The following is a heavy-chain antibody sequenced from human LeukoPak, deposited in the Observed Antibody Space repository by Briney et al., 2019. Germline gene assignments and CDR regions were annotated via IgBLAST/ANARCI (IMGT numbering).Heavy chain of an antibody. CDR3: ARGEYYYDSSGYYYLDY. CDR2: IYSGGST. J-gene: IGHJ4*02. Sequence: GGSLRLSCAASGFTVSSNYMSWVRQAPGKGLEWVSVIYSGGSTYYADSVKGRFTISRDNSKNTLYLQMNSLRAEDTAVYYCARGEYYYDSSGYYYLDYWGQGTLVAVSS. V-gene: IGHV3-66*01. CDR1: GFTVSSNY. D-gene: IGHD3-22*01.